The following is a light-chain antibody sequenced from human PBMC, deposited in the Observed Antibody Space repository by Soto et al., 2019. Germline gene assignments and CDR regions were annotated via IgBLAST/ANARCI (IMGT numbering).Light chain of an antibody. J-gene: IGKJ1*01. CDR2: AAS. CDR1: QGISSY. CDR3: QQYYSYYVT. V-gene: IGKV1-8*01. Sequence: AIRMTQSPSSLSASTGDRVTITCRASQGISSYLAWYQQKPGKAPKLLIYAASTLQSGVPSRFSGSGSGTDFTLTISCLQSEDFATYYCQQYYSYYVTFGQGTKV.